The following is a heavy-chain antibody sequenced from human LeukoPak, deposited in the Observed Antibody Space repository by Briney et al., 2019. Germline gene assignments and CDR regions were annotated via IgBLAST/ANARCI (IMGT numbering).Heavy chain of an antibody. CDR2: IIPILGIA. Sequence: ASVKVSCKASGYTFTSYGISWVRQAPGQGLEWMGRIIPILGIANYAQKFQGRVTITADKSTSTAYMELSSLRSEDTAVYYCARERLTGIAAAGTFGMDVWGQGTTVTVSS. J-gene: IGHJ6*02. CDR1: GYTFTSYG. V-gene: IGHV1-69*04. CDR3: ARERLTGIAAAGTFGMDV. D-gene: IGHD6-13*01.